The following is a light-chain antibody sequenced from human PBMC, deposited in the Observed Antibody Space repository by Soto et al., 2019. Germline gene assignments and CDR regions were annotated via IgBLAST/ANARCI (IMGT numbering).Light chain of an antibody. CDR3: LLDYSYFWA. CDR2: AAS. Sequence: AIPVSQSPSPMSASVGDRVTITCRTSQSIRSALGWYQQKPGKVPKLLIYAASTLQSGVPSRFSGSGSGRDFTLTISSLQPEDFATYYCLLDYSYFWAFGQGTKVDIK. V-gene: IGKV1-6*01. CDR1: QSIRSA. J-gene: IGKJ1*01.